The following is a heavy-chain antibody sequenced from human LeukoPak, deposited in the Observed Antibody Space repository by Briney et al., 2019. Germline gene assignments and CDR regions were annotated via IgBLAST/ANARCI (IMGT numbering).Heavy chain of an antibody. D-gene: IGHD2-21*01. Sequence: GGSLRLSCAASGFTFSSYGMNWVRQAPGKGLEWVSSISSSSSYIYYADSVKGRFTISRDNAKNSLYLQMNSLRAEDTAVYYCARIKSQGVVVPLLRSTYYFDYWGQGTLVTVSS. CDR1: GFTFSSYG. CDR3: ARIKSQGVVVPLLRSTYYFDY. V-gene: IGHV3-21*01. CDR2: ISSSSSYI. J-gene: IGHJ4*02.